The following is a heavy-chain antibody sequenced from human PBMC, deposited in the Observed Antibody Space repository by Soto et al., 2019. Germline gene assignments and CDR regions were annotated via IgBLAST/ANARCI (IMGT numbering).Heavy chain of an antibody. CDR3: ARGYSYGKYDS. V-gene: IGHV4-59*01. Sequence: PSETLSLTCAVSGGSISSYSCTWIRQPPGKGLEWIGYVYYTGNTNYNASLKSRVTISMEASKTQFSLRLTSVTAADKAGYYCARGYSYGKYDSSGQGTLVTVS. D-gene: IGHD5-18*01. CDR1: GGSISSYS. J-gene: IGHJ4*02. CDR2: VYYTGNT.